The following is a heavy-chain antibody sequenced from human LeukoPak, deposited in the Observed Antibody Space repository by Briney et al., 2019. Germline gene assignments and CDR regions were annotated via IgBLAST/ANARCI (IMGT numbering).Heavy chain of an antibody. V-gene: IGHV1-8*01. Sequence: ASVKVFCKASGYTFTSYDINWVRQATGQGLEWMGWMNPNSGNTGYAQKFQGRVTMTRNTSISTAYMELSSLRSEDTAVYYCARVVIKYYYYGMDVWGQGTTVTVSS. J-gene: IGHJ6*02. D-gene: IGHD3-22*01. CDR1: GYTFTSYD. CDR2: MNPNSGNT. CDR3: ARVVIKYYYYGMDV.